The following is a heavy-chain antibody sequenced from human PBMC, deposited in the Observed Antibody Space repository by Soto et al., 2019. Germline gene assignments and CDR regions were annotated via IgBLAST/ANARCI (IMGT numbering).Heavy chain of an antibody. CDR2: INPSSGGT. D-gene: IGHD3-10*01. CDR3: ARVGGGLASLGYYGMDV. CDR1: GYTFIGYY. V-gene: IGHV1-2*04. Sequence: QVQLVQSGAEVKKTGASVKVSCKASGYTFIGYYIHWVRQAPGQGLEWMGWINPSSGGTNYAQRFQGWVTMTRDRSISTAYMELSRLKSDDTAVDYCARVGGGLASLGYYGMDVWGQGTTVTVSS. J-gene: IGHJ6*02.